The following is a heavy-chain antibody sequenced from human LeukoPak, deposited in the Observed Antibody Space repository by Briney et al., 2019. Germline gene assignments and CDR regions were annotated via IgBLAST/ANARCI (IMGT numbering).Heavy chain of an antibody. J-gene: IGHJ3*02. CDR2: TYYRSKWYN. Sequence: SQTLSLTCAISGDSVSSNSAAWNWIRQSPSRGLEWLGRTYYRSKWYNDYAVSVKSRITINPDTSKNQFSLQLNSVTPEDTAVYYCARVPLDIGTSLVVVPAAPRRAFDIWGQGTMVTVSS. D-gene: IGHD2-2*01. V-gene: IGHV6-1*01. CDR3: ARVPLDIGTSLVVVPAAPRRAFDI. CDR1: GDSVSSNSAA.